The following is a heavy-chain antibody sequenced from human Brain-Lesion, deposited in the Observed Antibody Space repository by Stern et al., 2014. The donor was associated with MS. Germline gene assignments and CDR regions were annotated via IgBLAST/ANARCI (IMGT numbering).Heavy chain of an antibody. CDR1: GGSVNSTSYA. J-gene: IGHJ5*02. CDR3: AGEEDIRYCSGGSCTGNWFDP. CDR2: IFYSGNT. D-gene: IGHD2-15*01. Sequence: VQLVESGPGLVKPSETLSLTCTVAGGSVNSTSYAWAWIRQPPGKGLEWIGTIFYSGNTYYSPSLKSRLTISLDNSKNQFLLQRRSVTAADTAVYYCAGEEDIRYCSGGSCTGNWFDPWGQGTLVTVSS. V-gene: IGHV4-39*01.